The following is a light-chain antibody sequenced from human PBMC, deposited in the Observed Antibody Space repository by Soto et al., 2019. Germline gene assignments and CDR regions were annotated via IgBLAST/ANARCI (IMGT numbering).Light chain of an antibody. J-gene: IGKJ1*01. CDR3: HRYNIGPPERT. V-gene: IGKV3-15*01. CDR1: QSVGSN. CDR2: GAS. Sequence: EIVMTQSPATLSVSPGERATLSCRASQSVGSNLAWYQQKPGQAPRLLIYGASTRATGIPARFSGSGSGTESPLPITSLMPEDFEFSFCHRYNIGPPERTFGQGTKVEIK.